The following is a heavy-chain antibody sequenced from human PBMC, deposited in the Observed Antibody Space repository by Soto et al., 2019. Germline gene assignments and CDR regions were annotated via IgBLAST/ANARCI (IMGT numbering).Heavy chain of an antibody. CDR2: IYYSGST. CDR1: GGSISSGDYY. Sequence: PSETLSLTCTVSGGSISSGDYYWSWIRQPPGKGLEWIGYIYYSGSTYYNPSLKSRVTISVDTSKNQFSLKLSSVTAADTAVYYCALRQEWGSWALDSWGQGTLVTVSS. V-gene: IGHV4-30-4*01. CDR3: ALRQEWGSWALDS. J-gene: IGHJ4*02. D-gene: IGHD6-13*01.